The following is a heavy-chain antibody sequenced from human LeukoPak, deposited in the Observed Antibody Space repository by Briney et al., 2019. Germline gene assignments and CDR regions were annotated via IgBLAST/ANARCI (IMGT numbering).Heavy chain of an antibody. CDR2: IKTDGSTT. V-gene: IGHV3-74*01. CDR1: GFTFSNYW. CDR3: ARDRGILSFDP. Sequence: PGGSLRLSCAASGFTFSNYWMHWVRHAPGKGLVWVSRIKTDGSTTTYADSVKGRFTISRDNAENTLYLQMNSLRVEDTAVYYCARDRGILSFDPWGQGTLVTVSS. J-gene: IGHJ5*02. D-gene: IGHD2-15*01.